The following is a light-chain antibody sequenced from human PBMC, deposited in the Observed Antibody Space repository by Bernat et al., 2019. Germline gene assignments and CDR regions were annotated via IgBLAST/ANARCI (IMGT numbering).Light chain of an antibody. V-gene: IGLV3-21*03. Sequence: SYVLTQPPSVSVAPGKTARIACEGDNLGSKSVHWYQQKPGQAPVLVLYDDGDRPSGIPDRFSGSNSANTATLTISWVEAGDEADFYCRVWDSSDYSMVFGGGTKLTVL. CDR2: DDG. J-gene: IGLJ3*02. CDR1: NLGSKS. CDR3: RVWDSSDYSMV.